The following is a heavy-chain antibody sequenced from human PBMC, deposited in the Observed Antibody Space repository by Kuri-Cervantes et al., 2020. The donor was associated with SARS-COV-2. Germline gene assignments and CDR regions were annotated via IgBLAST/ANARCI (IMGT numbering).Heavy chain of an antibody. Sequence: GGSLRLSCAASGFTFSSYWMHWVRQAPGKGLVWVSRINSDGSSTSYADSVKGRFTISRDNAKNTLYLQMNSLRAEDTAVYYCARDPVTPGYYYYYGMDVWGQGTTVTVSS. CDR1: GFTFSSYW. V-gene: IGHV3-74*01. CDR2: INSDGSST. J-gene: IGHJ6*02. D-gene: IGHD4-23*01. CDR3: ARDPVTPGYYYYYGMDV.